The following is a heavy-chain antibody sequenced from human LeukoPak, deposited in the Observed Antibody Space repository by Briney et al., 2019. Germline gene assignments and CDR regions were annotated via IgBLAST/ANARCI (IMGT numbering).Heavy chain of an antibody. Sequence: SVKVSCKASGGTFSSYAISWVRQAPGQGLEWMGGIIPIFGTANYAQKFQGRVTITADESTSTAYMELSSLRSEDTAVYYCARARGNYCSSTSCYGYYYGMDVWGQGTTVTVSS. CDR3: ARARGNYCSSTSCYGYYYGMDV. CDR2: IIPIFGTA. CDR1: GGTFSSYA. J-gene: IGHJ6*02. D-gene: IGHD2-2*01. V-gene: IGHV1-69*13.